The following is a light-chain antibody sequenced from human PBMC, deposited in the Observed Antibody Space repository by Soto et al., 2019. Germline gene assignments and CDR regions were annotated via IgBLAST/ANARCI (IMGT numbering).Light chain of an antibody. V-gene: IGKV3D-20*02. CDR1: QSVSSSY. J-gene: IGKJ3*01. Sequence: IVFTRAPGTLSLSPVERATLACRASQSVSSSYLAWYQQKPGQAPRLLIYATSNRATGIPARFSGSGSGTDFTLTISSLEPEDFAVYYCQQRSSWPFTFGPGTKVDIK. CDR2: ATS. CDR3: QQRSSWPFT.